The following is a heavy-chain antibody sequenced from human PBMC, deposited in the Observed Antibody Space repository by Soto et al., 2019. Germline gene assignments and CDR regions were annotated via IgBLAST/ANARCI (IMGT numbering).Heavy chain of an antibody. CDR2: ISAHNGNT. CDR3: ARGRYGEY. Sequence: QVHLVQSGAEVKKPGASVKVSCKGSGYAFTTYGITWVRQAPGQGLEWMGWISAHNGNTNYAQKLQGRVTVTRDTSTSTAYMERRSLRSDDTAVYYCARGRYGEYWGQGALVTVSS. V-gene: IGHV1-18*01. J-gene: IGHJ4*02. CDR1: GYAFTTYG. D-gene: IGHD3-10*01.